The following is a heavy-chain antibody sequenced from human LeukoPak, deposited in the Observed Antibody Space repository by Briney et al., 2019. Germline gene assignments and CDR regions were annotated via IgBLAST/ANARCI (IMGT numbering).Heavy chain of an antibody. J-gene: IGHJ3*02. V-gene: IGHV3-9*01. CDR2: ISWNSGSI. Sequence: PGGSLRLSCAASGFTFDDYAMHWVRQAPGKGLEWVSGISWNSGSIGYADSVKGRFTISRDNAKNSLYLQMNGLRAEDTALYYCATQNDAFDIWGQGTMVTVSS. CDR3: ATQNDAFDI. CDR1: GFTFDDYA.